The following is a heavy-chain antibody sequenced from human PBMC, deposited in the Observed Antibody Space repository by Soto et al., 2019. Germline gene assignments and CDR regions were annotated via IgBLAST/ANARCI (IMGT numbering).Heavy chain of an antibody. V-gene: IGHV3-30*18. J-gene: IGHJ4*02. D-gene: IGHD6-13*01. CDR1: GFTFSSYG. Sequence: QVQLVESGGGVVQPGRSLRLSCAASGFTFSSYGMHWVRQAPGKGLEWVAVISYDGSNKYYADSVKGRFTISRDNSKKTLYLQMNSLRAEDTAVYYCAKNYGSWYGGYYFDYCGQGALVTVSS. CDR2: ISYDGSNK. CDR3: AKNYGSWYGGYYFDY.